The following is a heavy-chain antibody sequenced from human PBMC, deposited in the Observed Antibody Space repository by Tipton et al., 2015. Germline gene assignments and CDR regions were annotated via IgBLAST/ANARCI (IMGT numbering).Heavy chain of an antibody. CDR1: GDSISSDYW. CDR2: IFHTGNT. Sequence: TLSLTCTISGDSISSDYWWSWVRQPPGKGLEWIGEIFHTGNTNYNPSLMSRLTISVDKSKNQFSLKLSSVTAADTAVYYCAKDGARYDYVWGSSRPRWFDPWGQGTLVTVSS. V-gene: IGHV4-4*02. J-gene: IGHJ5*02. D-gene: IGHD3-16*01. CDR3: AKDGARYDYVWGSSRPRWFDP.